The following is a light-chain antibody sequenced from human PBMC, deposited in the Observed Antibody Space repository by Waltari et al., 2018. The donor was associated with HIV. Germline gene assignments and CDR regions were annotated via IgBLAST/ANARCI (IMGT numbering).Light chain of an antibody. V-gene: IGKV1-17*01. CDR2: AAS. CDR1: QAIGND. CDR3: LQHNSYPRT. Sequence: DIQMTQSPSSVSASIGDRVTITCRASQAIGNDLGWYQQKPGEAPKRLIYAASTVQSWVPSRFSGSGSGTEFTLTISSLQAEDFATYFCLQHNSYPRTFGQGTKVDIK. J-gene: IGKJ1*01.